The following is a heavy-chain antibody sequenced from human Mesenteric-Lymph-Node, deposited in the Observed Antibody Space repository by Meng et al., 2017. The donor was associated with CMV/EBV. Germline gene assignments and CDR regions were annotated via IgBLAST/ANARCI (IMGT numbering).Heavy chain of an antibody. V-gene: IGHV3-7*01. CDR1: GFTFSSYE. CDR2: IKQYGSEQ. CDR3: ARIMSFGVVGGVYGMDV. Sequence: GESLKISCVASGFTFSSYEMNWVRQAPGKGLEWVANIKQYGSEQYHVGSVEGRFTISRDNAKNSLYLQMDSLRAEDSAVYYCARIMSFGVVGGVYGMDVWGSRDHGHRLL. D-gene: IGHD3-3*01. J-gene: IGHJ6*01.